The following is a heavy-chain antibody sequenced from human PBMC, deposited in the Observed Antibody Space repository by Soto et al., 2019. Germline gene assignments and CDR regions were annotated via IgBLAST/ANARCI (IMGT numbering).Heavy chain of an antibody. CDR2: ISSSSSYI. V-gene: IGHV3-21*01. CDR3: ARGEAYGSGSYYSAFDP. CDR1: GFTFSRYS. Sequence: EGSLRLSCAASGFTFSRYSMHWVRQAPGKGLEWVSSISSSSSYIYYADSVKGRFTISRDNAKNSLYLQMNSLRAEDTAVYYCARGEAYGSGSYYSAFDPWGQGT. J-gene: IGHJ5*02. D-gene: IGHD3-10*01.